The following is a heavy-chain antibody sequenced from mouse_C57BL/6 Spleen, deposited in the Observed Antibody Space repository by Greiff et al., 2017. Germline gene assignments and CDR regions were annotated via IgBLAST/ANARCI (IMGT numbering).Heavy chain of an antibody. CDR2: IDPSDSYT. V-gene: IGHV1-69*01. Sequence: PGQGLEWIGEIDPSDSYTNYNQKFKGKSTLTVDKSSSTAYMQLSSLTSEDSAVYYCARGAGYDPYYFDYWGQGTTLTVSS. D-gene: IGHD2-2*01. J-gene: IGHJ2*01. CDR3: ARGAGYDPYYFDY.